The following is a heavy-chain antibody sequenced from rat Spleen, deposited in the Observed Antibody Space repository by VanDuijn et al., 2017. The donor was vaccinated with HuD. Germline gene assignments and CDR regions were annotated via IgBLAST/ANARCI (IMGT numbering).Heavy chain of an antibody. V-gene: IGHV5-17*01. CDR2: IVFDGSGT. CDR1: GFNFSDYA. D-gene: IGHD1-7*01. Sequence: EVQLVESDGGLVQPGRSLKLSCAASGFNFSDYAMAWVRQAPKKGLEWVATIVFDGSGTYYPDSVKGRFTISRDNAKSTLYLQMDSLRSEDTATYYCTRDMGYWGQGTLVTVSS. CDR3: TRDMGY. J-gene: IGHJ3*01.